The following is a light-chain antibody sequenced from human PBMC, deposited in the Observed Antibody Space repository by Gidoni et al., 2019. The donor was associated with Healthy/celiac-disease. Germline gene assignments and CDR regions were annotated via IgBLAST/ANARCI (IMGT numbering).Light chain of an antibody. CDR1: QSISSW. Sequence: DIQMTQSPSTLSASVGDRVTITCRASQSISSWLAWYQQKPGKAPKLLIYKASSLESGVPSRFSGSGSGTEFTLTISSLQPDDFATYYCQQYNSYSQTFGQGTKVKSN. CDR2: KAS. V-gene: IGKV1-5*03. J-gene: IGKJ1*01. CDR3: QQYNSYSQT.